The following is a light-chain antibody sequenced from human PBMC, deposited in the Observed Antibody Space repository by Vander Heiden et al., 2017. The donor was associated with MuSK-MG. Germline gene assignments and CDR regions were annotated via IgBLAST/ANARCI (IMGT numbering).Light chain of an antibody. Sequence: QSVLTQPPSASGTPGQRVTISCSGSSSNSRSNYVYWYQQLPGTAPKLLIYRNNQRPSGVPDRFSGSKSGTSASLAISGLGSEDEADYYCAAWDDSLSGVVFGGGTKLTVL. CDR1: SSNSRSNY. V-gene: IGLV1-47*01. CDR2: RNN. J-gene: IGLJ2*01. CDR3: AAWDDSLSGVV.